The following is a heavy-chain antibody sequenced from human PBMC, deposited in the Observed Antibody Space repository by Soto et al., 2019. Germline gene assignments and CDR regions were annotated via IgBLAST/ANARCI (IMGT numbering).Heavy chain of an antibody. V-gene: IGHV4-30-2*01. J-gene: IGHJ5*01. CDR2: IFHSGTT. CDR3: ARGAGTGGDS. CDR1: GGSISSGGYS. Sequence: QLQLQESGSGLVKPSETLSLTCAVSGGSISSGGYSWNWIRQPPGKGLEWIGYIFHSGTTYYNPSLKSRVTISVDRSKNHFSLELSSVTAADTAVYYCARGAGTGGDSWDQGTLVTVFS. D-gene: IGHD6-13*01.